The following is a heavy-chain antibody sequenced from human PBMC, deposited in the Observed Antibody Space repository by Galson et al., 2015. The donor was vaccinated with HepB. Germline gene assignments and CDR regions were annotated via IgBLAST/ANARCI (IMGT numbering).Heavy chain of an antibody. CDR3: ARVFDGGYDYDDAFDI. CDR1: GFTFSSYS. D-gene: IGHD5-12*01. CDR2: ISSSSSYI. V-gene: IGHV3-21*01. Sequence: SLRLSCAASGFTFSSYSMNWVRQAPGKGLEWVSSISSSSSYIYYADSVKGRFTISRDNAKNSLYLQMNSLRAEDTAVYYCARVFDGGYDYDDAFDIWGQGTMVTVSS. J-gene: IGHJ3*02.